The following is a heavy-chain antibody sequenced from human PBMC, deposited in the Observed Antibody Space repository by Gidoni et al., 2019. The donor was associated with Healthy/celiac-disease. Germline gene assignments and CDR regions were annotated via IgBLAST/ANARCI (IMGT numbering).Heavy chain of an antibody. Sequence: EVQLVESGGGLVQPGGSLRLSWSASGFPFSSYAMSWVRQAPGKGLEWVSAISGSGGSTYYADSVKGRFTISRDNSKNTLYLQMNSLRAEDTAVYYCAKTCGGDCYYFDYWGQGTLVTVSS. J-gene: IGHJ4*02. D-gene: IGHD2-21*01. CDR3: AKTCGGDCYYFDY. V-gene: IGHV3-23*04. CDR1: GFPFSSYA. CDR2: ISGSGGST.